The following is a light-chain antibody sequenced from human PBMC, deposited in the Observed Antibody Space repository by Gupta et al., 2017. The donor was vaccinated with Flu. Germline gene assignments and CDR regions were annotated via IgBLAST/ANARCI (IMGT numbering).Light chain of an antibody. CDR2: AAS. J-gene: IGKJ4*01. V-gene: IGKV1-8*01. CDR3: CQYCSYPRT. Sequence: GDRGTITCRASQDVIGCLAWYQQKTGKAPKFLIYAASTLQSGVPTRFIGSRSGTAFSHIISSLQSEDFATYYCCQYCSYPRTFGGGTKVEIK. CDR1: QDVIGC.